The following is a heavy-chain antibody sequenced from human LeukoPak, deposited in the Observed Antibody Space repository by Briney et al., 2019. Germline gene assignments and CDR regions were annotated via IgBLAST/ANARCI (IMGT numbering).Heavy chain of an antibody. CDR2: TKQDGSEK. D-gene: IGHD6-19*01. CDR3: ARIGGSGWTNDY. CDR1: GFTFSNFW. J-gene: IGHJ4*02. V-gene: IGHV3-7*01. Sequence: PGGSLRLSCAASGFTFSNFWMSWVRQAPGKGLEWVANTKQDGSEKYYVDSVEGRFTISRDNAKNSLYLQMNSLRVDDTAVYYCARIGGSGWTNDYWGQGTLVTVSS.